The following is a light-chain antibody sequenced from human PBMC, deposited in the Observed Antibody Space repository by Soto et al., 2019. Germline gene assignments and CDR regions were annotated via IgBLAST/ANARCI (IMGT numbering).Light chain of an antibody. Sequence: EIVLTQSPATLSLSPGERGTLSCWASQSVSTNLAWYQQKPGQAPRLLIYGASNRVTGIPARFSGSGSGTDFTLTISSLASEDFATYYCQHLANWPPGATFGGGTKVEI. CDR1: QSVSTN. J-gene: IGKJ4*01. V-gene: IGKV3-11*01. CDR2: GAS. CDR3: QHLANWPPGAT.